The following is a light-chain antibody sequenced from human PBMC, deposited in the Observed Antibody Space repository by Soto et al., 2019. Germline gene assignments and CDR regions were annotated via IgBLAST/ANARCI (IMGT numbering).Light chain of an antibody. CDR1: SSDVGSYNL. Sequence: QPALTQPASVSGSPGQSITISCTGTSSDVGSYNLVSWYQQHPGKVPKLMIYEVSERPSGVSDRFSGSKSGNTASLTISGLQAEDEADYYCCSYAGASTYAFGTGTRSPS. V-gene: IGLV2-23*02. CDR2: EVS. J-gene: IGLJ1*01. CDR3: CSYAGASTYA.